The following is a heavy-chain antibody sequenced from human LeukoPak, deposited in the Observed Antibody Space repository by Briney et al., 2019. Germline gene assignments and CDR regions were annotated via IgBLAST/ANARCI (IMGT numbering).Heavy chain of an antibody. J-gene: IGHJ5*02. Sequence: PGGSLRLSCAASGFTLSNNGMHWVRQAPGKGLEWVSAISGSGGSTYYADSVKGRFTISRDNSKNTLYLQMNSLRAEDTAVYYCAKDQPGYSYGYTACWFDPWGQGTLVTVSS. D-gene: IGHD5-18*01. CDR3: AKDQPGYSYGYTACWFDP. V-gene: IGHV3-23*01. CDR2: ISGSGGST. CDR1: GFTLSNNG.